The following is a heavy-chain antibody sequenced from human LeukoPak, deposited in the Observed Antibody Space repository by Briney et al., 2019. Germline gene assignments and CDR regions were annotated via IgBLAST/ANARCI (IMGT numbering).Heavy chain of an antibody. CDR1: GGTFSSYA. V-gene: IGHV1-69*06. D-gene: IGHD6-13*01. Sequence: SVTVSCKASGGTFSSYAISWVRQAPGQGLEWMGGIIPIFGTANYAQKFQGRVTITADKSTSTAYMELSSLRSEDTAVYYCARERPDSSSWFYGFFDYWGQGTLVTVSS. CDR2: IIPIFGTA. J-gene: IGHJ4*02. CDR3: ARERPDSSSWFYGFFDY.